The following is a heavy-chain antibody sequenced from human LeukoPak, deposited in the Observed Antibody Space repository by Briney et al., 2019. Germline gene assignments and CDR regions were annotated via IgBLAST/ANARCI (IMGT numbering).Heavy chain of an antibody. CDR2: ISAYNGNT. CDR1: GYTFTSYG. V-gene: IGHV1-18*01. J-gene: IGHJ6*02. Sequence: GASVKVSCKASGYTFTSYGISWVRQAPGQGLGWMGWISAYNGNTNYAQKLQGRVTMTTDTSTSTAYMELRSLRSDDTAVYYCARLEDIVVVPAAISYYYYGMDVWGQGTAVTVSS. D-gene: IGHD2-2*01. CDR3: ARLEDIVVVPAAISYYYYGMDV.